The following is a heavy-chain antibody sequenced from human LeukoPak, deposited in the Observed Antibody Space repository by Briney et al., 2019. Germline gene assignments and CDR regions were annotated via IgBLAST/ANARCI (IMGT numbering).Heavy chain of an antibody. V-gene: IGHV3-30*18. Sequence: GGSLRLSCAASGFTFNNYGMHWVRQAPGKGLEWVAVISYDGRNKHYPDSVKGRFTISRDISTDTLWLQMDSLRTEDTAVYYCAKGPLRGAAAAIDYWGQGTLVTVSS. D-gene: IGHD2-2*01. CDR3: AKGPLRGAAAAIDY. CDR1: GFTFNNYG. CDR2: ISYDGRNK. J-gene: IGHJ4*02.